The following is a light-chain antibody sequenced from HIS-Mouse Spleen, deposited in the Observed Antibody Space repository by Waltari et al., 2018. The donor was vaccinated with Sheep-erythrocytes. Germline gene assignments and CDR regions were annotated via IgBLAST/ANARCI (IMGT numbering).Light chain of an antibody. J-gene: IGLJ3*02. CDR2: EGS. CDR1: SSDVGSYNL. V-gene: IGLV2-23*01. Sequence: QSALTQPASVSGSPGQSITISCTGTSSDVGSYNLVSWYQQHPGKAPKLMIYEGSKRPSGVSNRFSGSNPGNMASLTISGLQAEDEADYYCCSYAGSSTPWVFGGGTKLTVL. CDR3: CSYAGSSTPWV.